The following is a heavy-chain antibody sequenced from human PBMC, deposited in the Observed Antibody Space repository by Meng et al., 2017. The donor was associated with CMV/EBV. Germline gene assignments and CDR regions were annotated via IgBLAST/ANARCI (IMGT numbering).Heavy chain of an antibody. CDR1: GYTFTGYY. V-gene: IGHV1-2*02. Sequence: ASVKVSCKASGYTFTGYYMHWARQAPGQGLEWMGWINPNSGGTNYAQKFQGRVTMTRDTSISTAYMELSRLRSDDTAVYYCARDHGGVVPAYWFDPWGQGTLVTVSS. CDR3: ARDHGGVVPAYWFDP. D-gene: IGHD2-2*01. CDR2: INPNSGGT. J-gene: IGHJ5*02.